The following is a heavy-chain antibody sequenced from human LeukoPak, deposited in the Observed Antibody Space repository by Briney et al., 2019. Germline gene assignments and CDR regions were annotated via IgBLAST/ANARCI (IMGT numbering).Heavy chain of an antibody. CDR2: INHSGST. CDR1: GGSFSGYY. Sequence: SETLSLTCAVYGGSFSGYYWSWIRQPPGKGLEWIGEINHSGSTNYNPSLKSRVTMSVDTSKNQFSLKLSSVTAADTAVYYCAKPTSVRRYVYWGQGTQVTVS. J-gene: IGHJ4*02. D-gene: IGHD1-1*01. V-gene: IGHV4-34*01. CDR3: AKPTSVRRYVY.